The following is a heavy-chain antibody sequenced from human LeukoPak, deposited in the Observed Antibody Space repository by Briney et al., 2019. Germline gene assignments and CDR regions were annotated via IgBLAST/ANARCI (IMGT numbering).Heavy chain of an antibody. CDR3: ARNWFDP. CDR1: GFTFSTYS. J-gene: IGHJ5*02. V-gene: IGHV3-53*05. Sequence: GGSLRLSCAASGFTFSTYSMDWVRQAPGKGLEWVSVIYSGGSTYYADSVKGRFTISRDKSKNTVYLQMNSLRFEDTAMYYRARNWFDPWGQGTLVTVSS. CDR2: IYSGGST.